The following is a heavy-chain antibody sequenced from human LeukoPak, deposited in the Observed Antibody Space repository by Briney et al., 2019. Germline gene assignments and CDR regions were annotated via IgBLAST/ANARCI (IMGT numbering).Heavy chain of an antibody. Sequence: GGSMRLSCAASGFTFSSFCMSWVRQAPGKGLEWVANIKQDGSEKYYMDSVKGRFTISRDNDKNSQHLQMHSVRAEDTGVYYCAMTIAVFGPYYFDYWGQGTLVTVSS. CDR3: AMTIAVFGPYYFDY. D-gene: IGHD5-24*01. V-gene: IGHV3-7*02. CDR1: GFTFSSFC. J-gene: IGHJ4*02. CDR2: IKQDGSEK.